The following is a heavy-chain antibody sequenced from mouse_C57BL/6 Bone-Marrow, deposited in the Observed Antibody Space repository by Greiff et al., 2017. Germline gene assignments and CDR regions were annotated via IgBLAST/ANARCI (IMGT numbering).Heavy chain of an antibody. CDR3: AAETLYYDYDGAMDY. CDR2: IWSGGST. D-gene: IGHD2-4*01. J-gene: IGHJ4*01. V-gene: IGHV2-2*01. CDR1: GFSLTSYG. Sequence: QVQLKESGPGLVQPSQSLSITCTVSGFSLTSYGVHWVRQSPGKGLEWLGVIWSGGSTDYNAAFISRLSISKDNSKSQVFFKMNSLQADDTAIYNCAAETLYYDYDGAMDYWGQGTSVTVSS.